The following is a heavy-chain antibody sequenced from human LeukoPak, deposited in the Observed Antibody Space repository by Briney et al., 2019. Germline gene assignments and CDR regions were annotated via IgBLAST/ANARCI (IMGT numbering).Heavy chain of an antibody. CDR2: IIPIFGIA. D-gene: IGHD4-17*01. Sequence: SVKVSCKASGGTFSSYAISWARQAPGQGLEWMGRIIPIFGIANYAQKFQGRVTITADKSTSTAYMELSSLRSEDTAVYYCARDYSRYGDYVSFDYWGQGTLVTVSS. J-gene: IGHJ4*02. CDR1: GGTFSSYA. CDR3: ARDYSRYGDYVSFDY. V-gene: IGHV1-69*04.